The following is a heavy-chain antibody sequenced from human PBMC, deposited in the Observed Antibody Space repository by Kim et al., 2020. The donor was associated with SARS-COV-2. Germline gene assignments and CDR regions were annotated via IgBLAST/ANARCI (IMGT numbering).Heavy chain of an antibody. Sequence: GGSLRLSCAASGFTFSSYAMSWVRQAPGKGLEWVSAISGSDGSTYYADSVKDRFTISIANSQDTLYLQMNSLRAEGTAVYYCAHVLMGYRWGQGTLVTVSS. CDR2: ISGSDGST. V-gene: IGHV3-23*01. CDR1: GFTFSSYA. D-gene: IGHD2-8*01. CDR3: AHVLMGYR. J-gene: IGHJ1*01.